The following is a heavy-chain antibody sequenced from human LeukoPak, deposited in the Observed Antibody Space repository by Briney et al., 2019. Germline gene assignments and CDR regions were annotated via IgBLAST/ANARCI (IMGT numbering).Heavy chain of an antibody. Sequence: ASVKVSCKASGYTFTTYYIHWVRQAPGQGLEWMGRINPSSGGTSFAQKFQGRVTLTRDTSTSTVSMELNSLRSDDTAVYYCARDPIAAADSFVDYWGQGTPVTVSS. CDR3: ARDPIAAADSFVDY. CDR2: INPSSGGT. CDR1: GYTFTTYY. J-gene: IGHJ4*02. V-gene: IGHV1-46*01. D-gene: IGHD6-13*01.